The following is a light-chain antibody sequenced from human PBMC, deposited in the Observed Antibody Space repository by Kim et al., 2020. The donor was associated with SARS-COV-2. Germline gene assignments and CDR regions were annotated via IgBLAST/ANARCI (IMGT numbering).Light chain of an antibody. Sequence: ETATLTCTGNSNNVGNEGAAWLQQNQGHPPKVLSYRNTNRPSGISERFSASRSGNTASLTITGLQPEDEADYYCSAWDSSLTAWVFGGGTQLTVL. CDR1: SNNVGNEG. CDR3: SAWDSSLTAWV. CDR2: RNT. V-gene: IGLV10-54*01. J-gene: IGLJ3*02.